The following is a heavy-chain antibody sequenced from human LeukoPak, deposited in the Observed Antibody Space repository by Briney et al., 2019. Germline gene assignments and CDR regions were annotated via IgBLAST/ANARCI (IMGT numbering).Heavy chain of an antibody. CDR2: IYYSGST. D-gene: IGHD6-13*01. CDR3: ARSSSSWYWFDP. CDR1: GGSVSSGNYY. V-gene: IGHV4-61*01. Sequence: PSETLSLTCTVSGGSVSSGNYYWSWIRQPPGKGLEWIGYIYYSGSTNYNPSLKSRVTISVDTSKNQFSLKLSSVTAADTAVYYCARSSSSWYWFDPWGQGTLVTVSS. J-gene: IGHJ5*02.